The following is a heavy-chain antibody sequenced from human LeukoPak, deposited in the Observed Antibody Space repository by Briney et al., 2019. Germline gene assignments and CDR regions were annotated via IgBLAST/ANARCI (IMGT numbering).Heavy chain of an antibody. CDR3: ARGHYGSGTGTYPD. CDR2: IYYSGST. V-gene: IGHV4-59*01. CDR1: GASLSPNY. Sequence: SETLSLTCTVSGASLSPNYWSWIRQPPGKGLEWIGYIYYSGSTDYNPSLKSRVTISVDTSKNQLSLKLNSVTAADTAVYYCARGHYGSGTGTYPDWGQGTLVTVSS. D-gene: IGHD3-10*01. J-gene: IGHJ4*02.